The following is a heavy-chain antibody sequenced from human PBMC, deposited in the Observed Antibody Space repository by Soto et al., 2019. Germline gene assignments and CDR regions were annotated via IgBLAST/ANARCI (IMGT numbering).Heavy chain of an antibody. V-gene: IGHV3-33*03. CDR1: GSIFNEYA. CDR3: ARWGCSGTNCNLNQRSYDL. CDR2: IWYDGRNK. J-gene: IGHJ4*02. Sequence: QVQLVESGGGVAQPGMSLRLSCAGPGSIFNEYAMHGVRQPPGKGLGGVEVIWYDGRNKYYADSVKGRFTISRDNSKNTMSLQMNNLRAEDTAVYYCARWGCSGTNCNLNQRSYDLWGQGTLVTVSS. D-gene: IGHD2-15*01.